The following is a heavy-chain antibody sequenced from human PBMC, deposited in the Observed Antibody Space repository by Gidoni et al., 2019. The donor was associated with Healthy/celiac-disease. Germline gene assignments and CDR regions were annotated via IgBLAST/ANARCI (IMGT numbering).Heavy chain of an antibody. V-gene: IGHV1-2*02. D-gene: IGHD3-10*01. CDR2: INPNSGGT. CDR3: AIYPRRDYYGSGSHDY. CDR1: GYTFTGSY. J-gene: IGHJ4*02. Sequence: QVQLVQSGAEVKKPGASVKVSCKASGYTFTGSYMHWVRQAPGQGLEWMGWINPNSGGTNYAQKFQGRVTMTRDTSISTAYMELSRLRSDDTAVYYCAIYPRRDYYGSGSHDYWGQGTLVTVSS.